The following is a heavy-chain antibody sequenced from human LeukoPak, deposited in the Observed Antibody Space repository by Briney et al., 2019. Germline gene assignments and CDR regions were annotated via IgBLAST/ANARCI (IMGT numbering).Heavy chain of an antibody. Sequence: GGSLRLSCAASGFIFSNYAMSWVRQAPGRGLEWVSAITGSGTATNYADSAKGRFTISRDNSKDTLYLQMNSLRAEDTAVYYCARSSYSSSSSVWGQGTMVTVSS. D-gene: IGHD6-6*01. J-gene: IGHJ3*01. CDR3: ARSSYSSSSSV. V-gene: IGHV3-23*01. CDR1: GFIFSNYA. CDR2: ITGSGTAT.